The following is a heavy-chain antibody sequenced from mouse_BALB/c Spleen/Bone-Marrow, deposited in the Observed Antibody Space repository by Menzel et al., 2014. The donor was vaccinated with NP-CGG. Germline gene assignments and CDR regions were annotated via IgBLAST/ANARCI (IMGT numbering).Heavy chain of an antibody. J-gene: IGHJ1*01. CDR3: ARARYFDV. CDR2: IWAGGST. Sequence: VQLVESGPGLVSPSQRLSITCTVSGFSLTSYGLHWVRQPPGKGLEWLGVIWAGGSTNYNSALMSRLSISKDNSKSQVFLKMNSLQTDDTAMYYCARARYFDVWGAGTTVTVSS. CDR1: GFSLTSYG. V-gene: IGHV2-9*02.